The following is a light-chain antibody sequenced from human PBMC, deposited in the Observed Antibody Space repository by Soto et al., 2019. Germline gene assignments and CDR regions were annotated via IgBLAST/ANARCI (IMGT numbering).Light chain of an antibody. CDR1: QDISNY. CDR3: QQYDNPSLT. J-gene: IGKJ4*01. CDR2: DAS. Sequence: DIQMTQSPSSLSASVGDRVTITCQASQDISNYLNWYQQKPGKAPKLLIYDASNFETGVPSRFSGSGSGTDFTFTISSLQPEDIATYYWQQYDNPSLTFGVGTKVEIK. V-gene: IGKV1-33*01.